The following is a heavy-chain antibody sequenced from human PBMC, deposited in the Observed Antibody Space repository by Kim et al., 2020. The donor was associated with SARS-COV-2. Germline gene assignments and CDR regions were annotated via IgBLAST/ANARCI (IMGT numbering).Heavy chain of an antibody. V-gene: IGHV5-10-1*01. J-gene: IGHJ4*02. Sequence: SPSFQGHVTISADKSISTAYLQWSSLKASDTAMYYCARIVVTAIPYYFDYWGQGTLVTVSS. CDR3: ARIVVTAIPYYFDY. D-gene: IGHD2-21*02.